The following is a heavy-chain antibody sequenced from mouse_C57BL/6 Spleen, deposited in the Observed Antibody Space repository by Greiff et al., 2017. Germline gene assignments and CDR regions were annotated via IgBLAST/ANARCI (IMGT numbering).Heavy chain of an antibody. D-gene: IGHD1-1*01. Sequence: EVKLQESGPGLVKPSQSLSLTCSVTGYSITSGYYWNWIRQFPGNKLEWMGYISYDGSNNYNPSLKNRISITRDTSNNQFFLKLNSVTTEDTATYYCARASHYYGSSYGGFAYWGQGTLVTVSA. J-gene: IGHJ3*01. V-gene: IGHV3-6*01. CDR2: ISYDGSN. CDR3: ARASHYYGSSYGGFAY. CDR1: GYSITSGYY.